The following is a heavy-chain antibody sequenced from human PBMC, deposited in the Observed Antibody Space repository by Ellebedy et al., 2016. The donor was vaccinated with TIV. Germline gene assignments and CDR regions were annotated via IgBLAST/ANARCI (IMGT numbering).Heavy chain of an antibody. Sequence: PGGSLRLSCAPSGFTFSGYWMSWVRQAPGKGLEWVPNIKQDGSEKYYVDSVKGRFTISRDNAKNSLYLQMNSLRAEDTAVYYCARQTVATSVNDAFDIWGLGTVVTVSS. V-gene: IGHV3-7*01. CDR1: GFTFSGYW. D-gene: IGHD4-17*01. CDR3: ARQTVATSVNDAFDI. CDR2: IKQDGSEK. J-gene: IGHJ3*02.